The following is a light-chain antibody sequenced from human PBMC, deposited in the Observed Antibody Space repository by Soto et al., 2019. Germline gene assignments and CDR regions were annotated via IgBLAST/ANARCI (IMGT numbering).Light chain of an antibody. V-gene: IGKV3-20*01. Sequence: EIGLTHSPGTLSLSPGERATLTCRASQSVTSSYLAWYQQKPGQAPRLLMYGASSRATGIPDRFSGSGSGTDFTLTISRLEPEDFAVDYCQQYGSSPVTLGPGTKVAIK. J-gene: IGKJ3*01. CDR3: QQYGSSPVT. CDR2: GAS. CDR1: QSVTSSY.